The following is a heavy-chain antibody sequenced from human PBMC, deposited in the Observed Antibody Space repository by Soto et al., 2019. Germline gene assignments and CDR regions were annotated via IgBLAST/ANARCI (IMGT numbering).Heavy chain of an antibody. Sequence: PSETLSLTCTVSGGSISSGTFYWSWFRQHPGKGLEWIGYIYYTGNTYYNPSLKNRLTIPVDTSKNQFSLTLSSVTAADTAVYYCARVGRVSNGGYLDYWGQGTLVTVSS. CDR1: GGSISSGTFY. V-gene: IGHV4-31*03. D-gene: IGHD3-22*01. J-gene: IGHJ4*02. CDR2: IYYTGNT. CDR3: ARVGRVSNGGYLDY.